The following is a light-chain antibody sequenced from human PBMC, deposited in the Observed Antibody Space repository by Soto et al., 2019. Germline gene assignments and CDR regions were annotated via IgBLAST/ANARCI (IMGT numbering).Light chain of an antibody. Sequence: DIQMTQSPSSLSASVGDRVTITCRASQSISSYLNWYQQKPGKAPKLLIYAASSLQSEVPSRFSGSGSGTDFTLTISSLQPEDFATYYCQQSYSTHLTFGGGTQVEIK. J-gene: IGKJ4*01. CDR3: QQSYSTHLT. V-gene: IGKV1-39*01. CDR1: QSISSY. CDR2: AAS.